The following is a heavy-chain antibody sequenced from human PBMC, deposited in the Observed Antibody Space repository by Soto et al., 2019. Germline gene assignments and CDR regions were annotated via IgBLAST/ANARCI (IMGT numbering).Heavy chain of an antibody. D-gene: IGHD6-19*01. J-gene: IGHJ6*03. CDR2: ISSSSSTI. V-gene: IGHV3-48*01. CDR1: GFTFSSYS. Sequence: GGSLRLSCAASGFTFSSYSMNWVRQAPGKGLEWVSYISSSSSTIYYASSVKGRFTISRNNAKNSLCLQMNSLRAEDTAVYYCASPSGYSSGWYGVGPYYYYYMDVWGKGTTVTVSS. CDR3: ASPSGYSSGWYGVGPYYYYYMDV.